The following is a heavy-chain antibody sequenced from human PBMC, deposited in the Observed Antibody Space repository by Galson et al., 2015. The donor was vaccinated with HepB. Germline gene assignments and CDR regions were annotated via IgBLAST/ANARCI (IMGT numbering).Heavy chain of an antibody. CDR1: GFTFSSYA. J-gene: IGHJ1*01. D-gene: IGHD3-22*01. CDR3: AKGDYYDSSGYYYSKYFQH. Sequence: SLRLSCAASGFTFSSYAMSWVRQAPGKGLEWVSAISGSGGSTYYADSVKGRFTISRDNSKNTLYLQMNSLRAEDTAVYYCAKGDYYDSSGYYYSKYFQHWGQGTLVTVSS. V-gene: IGHV3-23*01. CDR2: ISGSGGST.